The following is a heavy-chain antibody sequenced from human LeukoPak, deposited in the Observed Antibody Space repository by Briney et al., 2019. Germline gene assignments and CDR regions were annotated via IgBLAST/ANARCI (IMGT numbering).Heavy chain of an antibody. J-gene: IGHJ4*02. V-gene: IGHV1-2*02. CDR3: ARDRPYYDILTGYYDY. Sequence: ASVKVSCKASGYTFTGYYMHWVRQAPGQGLEWMGWINPNSGGTNYAQKFQGRVTMTRDTSISTAYMELSRLRSDDTAVYYCARDRPYYDILTGYYDYWGQGTLVTVSS. CDR2: INPNSGGT. CDR1: GYTFTGYY. D-gene: IGHD3-9*01.